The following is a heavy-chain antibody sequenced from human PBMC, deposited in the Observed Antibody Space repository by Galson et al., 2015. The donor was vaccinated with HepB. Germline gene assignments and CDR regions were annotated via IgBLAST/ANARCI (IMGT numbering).Heavy chain of an antibody. CDR2: IVVGSGNT. V-gene: IGHV1-58*02. J-gene: IGHJ3*02. CDR1: GFTFTSSA. CDR3: AGNAVGSGAFDI. Sequence: SVKVSCKASGFTFTSSAMQWVRQARGQRLEWIGWIVVGSGNTNYAQKFQERVTITRDMSTSTAYMELSSLRSEDTAVYYCAGNAVGSGAFDIWGQGTMVTVSS. D-gene: IGHD1-1*01.